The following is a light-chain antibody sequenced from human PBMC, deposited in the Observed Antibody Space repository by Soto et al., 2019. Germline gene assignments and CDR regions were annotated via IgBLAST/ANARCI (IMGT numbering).Light chain of an antibody. CDR1: QGISSF. CDR3: QQLKTYPVI. V-gene: IGKV1-9*01. J-gene: IGKJ4*01. CDR2: GAS. Sequence: DIQLTQSPSSLSAAVGDRVTITCRASQGISSFLAWFQQKPGKAPKLLIYGASALQSGVPSRFSGSGSGTEFTLTISSLQPEDFATYSCQQLKTYPVIFGGGTKVEIK.